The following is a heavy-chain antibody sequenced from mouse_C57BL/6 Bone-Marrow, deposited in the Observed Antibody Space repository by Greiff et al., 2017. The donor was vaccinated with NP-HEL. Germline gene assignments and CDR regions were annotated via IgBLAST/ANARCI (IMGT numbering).Heavy chain of an antibody. CDR1: GFTFSSYA. D-gene: IGHD2-3*01. CDR2: ISDGGSYT. V-gene: IGHV5-4*01. Sequence: EVQLVESGGGLVKPGGSLKLSCAASGFTFSSYAMSWVRQTPEKRLEWVATISDGGSYTYYPDNVKGRFTISRDNAKNNLYLQMSHLKSEDTAMYYCARLGDGYYVSAMDYWGQGTSVTVSS. J-gene: IGHJ4*01. CDR3: ARLGDGYYVSAMDY.